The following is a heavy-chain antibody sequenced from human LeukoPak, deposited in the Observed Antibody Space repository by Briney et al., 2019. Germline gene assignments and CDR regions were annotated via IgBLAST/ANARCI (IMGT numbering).Heavy chain of an antibody. CDR1: GFTFSSYA. Sequence: GGSLRLSCAASGFTFSSYAMSWVRQAPGKGLEWVSAISGSGGSTYYAGSVKGRFTISRDNSKNTLYLQMNSLRAEDTAVYYCAKRMSRGAVAALFDYWGQGTLVTVSS. D-gene: IGHD6-19*01. CDR2: ISGSGGST. V-gene: IGHV3-23*01. CDR3: AKRMSRGAVAALFDY. J-gene: IGHJ4*02.